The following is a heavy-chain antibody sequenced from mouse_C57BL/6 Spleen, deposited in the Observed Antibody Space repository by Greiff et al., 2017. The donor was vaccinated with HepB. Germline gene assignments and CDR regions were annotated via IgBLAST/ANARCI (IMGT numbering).Heavy chain of an antibody. Sequence: VQLQQSGAELVKPGASVKLSCTASGFNIKDYYMHWVKQRTEQGLEWIGRIDPEDGETKYDQKFKGKATITADTSSNTAYLQLSSLTSEDTAVYYCARKRDYYGSRYFDYWGQGTTLTVSS. CDR1: GFNIKDYY. J-gene: IGHJ2*01. CDR2: IDPEDGET. V-gene: IGHV14-2*01. D-gene: IGHD1-1*01. CDR3: ARKRDYYGSRYFDY.